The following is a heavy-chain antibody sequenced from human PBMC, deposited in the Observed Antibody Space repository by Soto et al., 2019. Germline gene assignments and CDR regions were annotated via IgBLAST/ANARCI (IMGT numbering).Heavy chain of an antibody. D-gene: IGHD2-2*01. Sequence: GASVKVSCKASGYTFTSYGISWVRQAPGQGLEWMGWISAYNGNTNYAQKLQGRVTMTTDTSTSTAYMELRSLRSDDTAVYYCARDRVEVVVPAAPDYWGQGTLVTVSS. CDR3: ARDRVEVVVPAAPDY. CDR1: GYTFTSYG. CDR2: ISAYNGNT. V-gene: IGHV1-18*01. J-gene: IGHJ4*02.